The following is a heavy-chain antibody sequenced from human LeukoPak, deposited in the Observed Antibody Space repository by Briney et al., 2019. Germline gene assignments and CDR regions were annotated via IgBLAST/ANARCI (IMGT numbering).Heavy chain of an antibody. CDR2: IYSGGST. V-gene: IGHV3-53*01. Sequence: GGSLRLSCAASGFTVSSNYISWVRQAPGKGLEWVSVIYSGGSTYYADSVKGRFTISRDSPKHTLYLQMNGLRAEDTAVYYCARVRPRVGAEYYFDYWGQGTLVTVSS. D-gene: IGHD1-26*01. CDR1: GFTVSSNY. CDR3: ARVRPRVGAEYYFDY. J-gene: IGHJ4*02.